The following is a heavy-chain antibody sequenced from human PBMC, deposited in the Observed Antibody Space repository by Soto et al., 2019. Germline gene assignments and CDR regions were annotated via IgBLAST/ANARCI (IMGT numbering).Heavy chain of an antibody. Sequence: GGSLRLSCAASGFTFSSYAMSWVRQAPGKGLEWVSAISGSGGSTYYADSVKGRFTISRDNSKNTPYLQMNSLRAEDTAVYYCAKDAGYSGYDLGNHFDYWGQGTLVTVSS. D-gene: IGHD5-12*01. CDR3: AKDAGYSGYDLGNHFDY. J-gene: IGHJ4*02. CDR2: ISGSGGST. V-gene: IGHV3-23*01. CDR1: GFTFSSYA.